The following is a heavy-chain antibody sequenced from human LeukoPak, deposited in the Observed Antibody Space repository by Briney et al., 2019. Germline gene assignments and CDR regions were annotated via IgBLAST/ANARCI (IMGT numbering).Heavy chain of an antibody. V-gene: IGHV6-1*01. Sequence: SPTLSLTFAISGDSVSINSAGWNWVRQSPSRGLEWLGSTYYRSKWYIDYAVSVKSRISINPDTSKNQFSLQLNSVTPEDTAVYYCASGGLVRSTKGYFDYWGQGTRVTVSS. CDR1: GDSVSINSAG. CDR3: ASGGLVRSTKGYFDY. CDR2: TYYRSKWYI. D-gene: IGHD1-26*01. J-gene: IGHJ4*02.